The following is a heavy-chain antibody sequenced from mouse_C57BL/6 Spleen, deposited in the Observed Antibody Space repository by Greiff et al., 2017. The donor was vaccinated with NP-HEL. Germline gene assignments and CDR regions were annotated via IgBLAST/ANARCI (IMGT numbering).Heavy chain of an antibody. CDR3: TPRIRGY. J-gene: IGHJ2*01. Sequence: VQLQQSGAELVRPGASVKLSCTASGFNINDDYMHWVKQRPEQGLEWIGWIDPENGDTEYASKFQGKATLTADTSTNTAYLQLSTLASEDTAVYYCTPRIRGYWGQGTTLTVSS. CDR2: IDPENGDT. D-gene: IGHD3-2*02. V-gene: IGHV14-4*01. CDR1: GFNINDDY.